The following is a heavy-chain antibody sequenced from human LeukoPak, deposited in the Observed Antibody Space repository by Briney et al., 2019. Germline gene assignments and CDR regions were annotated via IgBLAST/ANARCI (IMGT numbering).Heavy chain of an antibody. J-gene: IGHJ4*02. CDR1: GFTFGDYA. CDR2: IRSKAYGGTT. CDR3: TRDLTYSEDY. D-gene: IGHD3-16*01. Sequence: GGSLRLSCTASGFTFGDYAMSWVRQAPGKGLEWVGFIRSKAYGGTTEYAASVKGRFTISRDDSKSIAYLQMNSLKTEDTAVYYCTRDLTYSEDYWGQGTLVTVSS. V-gene: IGHV3-49*04.